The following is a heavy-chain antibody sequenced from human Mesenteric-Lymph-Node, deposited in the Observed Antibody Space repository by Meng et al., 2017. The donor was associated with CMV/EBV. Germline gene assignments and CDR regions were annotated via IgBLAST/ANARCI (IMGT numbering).Heavy chain of an antibody. Sequence: SCKASGTTFNSYTISWVRQAPGQALEWMGRIIPILDIASYAHRFQDRVTFTADKSTSTAYMELSSLRSEDTAMYYCVIVMPNTDFDHWGQGTLVTSPQ. CDR3: VIVMPNTDFDH. CDR1: GTTFNSYT. D-gene: IGHD2-21*01. V-gene: IGHV1-69*02. J-gene: IGHJ4*02. CDR2: IIPILDIA.